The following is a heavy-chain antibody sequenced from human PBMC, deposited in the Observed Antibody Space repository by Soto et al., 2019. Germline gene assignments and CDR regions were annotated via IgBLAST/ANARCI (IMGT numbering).Heavy chain of an antibody. V-gene: IGHV4-61*01. CDR2: IYDRGT. Sequence: SETLSLTCTVSGGSVRSGTYYWSWIRQPPGKGLEWIGYIYDRGTNYNPSLKSRVTISLDTSKNQFSLKLTSVTAADTAVYYCARDRYDSSGYFDFWGPGALVTVSS. CDR1: GGSVRSGTYY. D-gene: IGHD3-22*01. J-gene: IGHJ4*02. CDR3: ARDRYDSSGYFDF.